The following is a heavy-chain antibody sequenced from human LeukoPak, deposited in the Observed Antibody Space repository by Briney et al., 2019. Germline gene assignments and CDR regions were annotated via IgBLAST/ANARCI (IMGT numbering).Heavy chain of an antibody. J-gene: IGHJ4*02. D-gene: IGHD6-6*01. V-gene: IGHV4-4*02. CDR2: INHSGST. Sequence: SETLSLTCAVSGGSISSSNWWSWVRQPPGKGLEWIGEINHSGSTNYNPSLKSRVTISVDTSKNQFSLKLSSVTAADTAVYYCAREEYSSSVDYWGQGTLVTVSS. CDR1: GGSISSSNW. CDR3: AREEYSSSVDY.